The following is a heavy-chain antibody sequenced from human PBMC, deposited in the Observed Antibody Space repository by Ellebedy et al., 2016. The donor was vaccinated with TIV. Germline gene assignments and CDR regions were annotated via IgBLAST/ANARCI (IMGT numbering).Heavy chain of an antibody. J-gene: IGHJ4*02. CDR2: ISAYNGNT. D-gene: IGHD3-22*01. V-gene: IGHV1-18*01. Sequence: ASVKVSXXASGYTFTSYGISWVRQAPGQGLEWMGWISAYNGNTNYAQKLQGRVTMTTDTSTSTAYMELSSLRSEDTAVYYCARKAYYDSSGYALDYWGQGTLVTVSS. CDR3: ARKAYYDSSGYALDY. CDR1: GYTFTSYG.